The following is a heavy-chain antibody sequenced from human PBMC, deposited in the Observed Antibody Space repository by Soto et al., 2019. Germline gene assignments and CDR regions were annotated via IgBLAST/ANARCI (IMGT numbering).Heavy chain of an antibody. D-gene: IGHD6-19*01. CDR2: VYSDGNT. CDR1: GFTVSSYY. CDR3: ARDQGIAVTG. V-gene: IGHV3-66*01. J-gene: IGHJ1*01. Sequence: EVQLVESGGGLVQPGGSLRLSCAAYGFTVSSYYMTWVRQAPGKGLEWVSVVYSDGNTYYADAVKGRFTISRDNSKNTLYLQLNSLRLGDTAVCYCARDQGIAVTGWGQGPLVPVSS.